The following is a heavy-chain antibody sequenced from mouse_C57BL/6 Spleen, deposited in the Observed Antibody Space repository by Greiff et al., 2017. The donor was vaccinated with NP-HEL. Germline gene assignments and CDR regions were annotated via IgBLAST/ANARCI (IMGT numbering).Heavy chain of an antibody. CDR2: LYPGSGNT. CDR1: GYTFTDYY. V-gene: IGHV1-76*01. J-gene: IGHJ2*01. D-gene: IGHD4-1*01. CDR3: ARDWRTGRFDY. Sequence: VQLQQSGAELVRPGASVKLSCKASGYTFTDYYINWVKQRPGQGLEWIARLYPGSGNTYYNEKFKGKATLTAEKSSSTAYMQLSSLTSEDSAVYFCARDWRTGRFDYWGQGTTLTVSS.